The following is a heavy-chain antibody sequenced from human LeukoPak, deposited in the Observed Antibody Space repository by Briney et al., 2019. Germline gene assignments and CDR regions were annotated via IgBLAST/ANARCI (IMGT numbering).Heavy chain of an antibody. CDR1: GYTFTGYY. J-gene: IGHJ5*02. CDR3: ARVPAAANWFDP. D-gene: IGHD2-2*01. CDR2: INPNSGGT. V-gene: IGHV1-2*06. Sequence: GASVKVSCKASGYTFTGYYMHWVRQAPGQGLEWMGRINPNSGGTNYAQKFQGRVTMTRDTSISTAYMELSRLRSDDTAVYYCARVPAAANWFDPWGRGTLVTVSS.